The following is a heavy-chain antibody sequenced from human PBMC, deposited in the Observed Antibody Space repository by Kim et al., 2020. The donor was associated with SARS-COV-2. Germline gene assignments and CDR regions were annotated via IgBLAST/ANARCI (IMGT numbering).Heavy chain of an antibody. CDR3: ARDQGEQFFDY. CDR2: A. J-gene: IGHJ4*02. V-gene: IGHV1-69*01. D-gene: IGHD3-16*01. Sequence: ANYAQKFQGRVTITADESTSTAYMELSSLRSEDTAVYYCARDQGEQFFDYWGQGTLVTVSS.